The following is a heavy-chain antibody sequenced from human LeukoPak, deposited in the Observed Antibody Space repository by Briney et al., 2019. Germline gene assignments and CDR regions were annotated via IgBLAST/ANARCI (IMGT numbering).Heavy chain of an antibody. CDR1: GGSISSYY. CDR2: IYYSGST. CDR3: ARGAAYYYDSSGTALGY. J-gene: IGHJ4*02. V-gene: IGHV4-59*12. Sequence: SETLSLTCTVSGGSISSYYWSWIRQPPGKGLEWIGYIYYSGSTNYNPSLKSRVTISVDTSKNQFSLKLSSVTAADTAVYYCARGAAYYYDSSGTALGYWGQGTLVTVSS. D-gene: IGHD3-22*01.